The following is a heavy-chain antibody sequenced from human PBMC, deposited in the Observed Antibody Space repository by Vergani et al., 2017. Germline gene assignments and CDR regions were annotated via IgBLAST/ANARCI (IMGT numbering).Heavy chain of an antibody. CDR2: ISGSGGST. Sequence: EVQLLESGGGLVQPGGSLRLSCAASGFTFSSYAMSWVRQAPGKGLEWVSAISGSGGSTYYADSVKGRFTISRDNSQNTLYLQMNSLSAEDTAVYYCAKVGSSSWYGPKNWFDPWGQGTLVTVSS. D-gene: IGHD6-13*01. V-gene: IGHV3-23*01. CDR3: AKVGSSSWYGPKNWFDP. J-gene: IGHJ5*02. CDR1: GFTFSSYA.